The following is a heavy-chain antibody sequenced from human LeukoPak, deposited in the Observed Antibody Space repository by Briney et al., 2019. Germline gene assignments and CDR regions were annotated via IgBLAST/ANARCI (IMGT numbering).Heavy chain of an antibody. J-gene: IGHJ3*02. CDR1: GGSISSGGYY. CDR2: VYYSGNT. CDR3: ARDTRDAFDI. V-gene: IGHV4-61*08. Sequence: PSETLSLTCTVSGGSISSGGYYWSWIRQHPGKGLEWIGYVYYSGNTNYNPSLKSRVTISLDTSKNQFSLKLRSVTAADTAVYYCARDTRDAFDIWGQGTMVTVSS.